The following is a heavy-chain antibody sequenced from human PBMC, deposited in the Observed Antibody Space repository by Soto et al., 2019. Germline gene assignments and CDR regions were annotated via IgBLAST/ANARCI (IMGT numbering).Heavy chain of an antibody. J-gene: IGHJ4*02. CDR2: ISGTGGGT. V-gene: IGHV3-23*01. D-gene: IGHD3-10*01. CDR1: GFTFRKYA. CDR3: AKEGSGVRGIIVSLIYDY. Sequence: GGSLRLSCAATGFTFRKYAMSWVRQAPGKGLEWVSTISGTGGGTYYADAVKGRFAISRDNSKGAVDLQMNSLRVEDTATYYCAKEGSGVRGIIVSLIYDYWGQGVLVTVSS.